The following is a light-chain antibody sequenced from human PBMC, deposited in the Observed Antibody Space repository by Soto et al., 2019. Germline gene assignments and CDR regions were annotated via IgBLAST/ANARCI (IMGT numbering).Light chain of an antibody. Sequence: DIPMTQSPSTRSGSVGDRVTITRRASQTISSWLAWYQQKPGKAPKLLIYKASTLKSGVPSRFSGSGSGTEFTLTISSLQPDDFATYYCQHYNSYPEAFGQGTKVDIK. CDR3: QHYNSYPEA. CDR1: QTISSW. J-gene: IGKJ1*01. CDR2: KAS. V-gene: IGKV1-5*03.